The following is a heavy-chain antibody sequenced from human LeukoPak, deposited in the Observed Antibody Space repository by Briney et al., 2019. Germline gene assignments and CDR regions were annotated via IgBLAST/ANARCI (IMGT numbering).Heavy chain of an antibody. Sequence: SETLSLTCTVSGGSISSYYWSWIRQPPGKGLEWIGYIYYSGSTNYNPSLKSRVTISVDTSKNQFSLKLSFVTAADTAVYYCARDGGHYGMDVWGQGTTVTVSS. J-gene: IGHJ6*02. CDR3: ARDGGHYGMDV. CDR1: GGSISSYY. V-gene: IGHV4-59*01. D-gene: IGHD3-16*01. CDR2: IYYSGST.